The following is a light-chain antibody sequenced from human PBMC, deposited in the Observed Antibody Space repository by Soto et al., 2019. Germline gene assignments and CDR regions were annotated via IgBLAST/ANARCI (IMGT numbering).Light chain of an antibody. CDR1: QSVSSNY. J-gene: IGKJ2*01. Sequence: EIVLTQSPGTLSLSPGEGATLSCRASQSVSSNYLAWYQQKPGQAPRILIFGASNKASDIPDRFSGSGSGTDFTLTISRLEPEYCAVYYCLQYGSSPPYTFGQGTMLEIK. V-gene: IGKV3-20*01. CDR2: GAS. CDR3: LQYGSSPPYT.